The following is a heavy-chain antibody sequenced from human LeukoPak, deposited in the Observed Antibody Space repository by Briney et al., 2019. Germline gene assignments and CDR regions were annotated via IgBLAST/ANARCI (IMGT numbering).Heavy chain of an antibody. V-gene: IGHV3-30-3*01. CDR1: GFTFSSYA. D-gene: IGHD3-22*01. CDR2: ISYDGSNK. Sequence: GGSLRLSCAASGFTFSSYAMHWVRQAPGKGLEWVAVISYDGSNKYYADSVKGRFTISRDNSKNTLYLQMNSLRAEDTAVYYCARDMIVGGGFDYWGQGTLVTVSS. CDR3: ARDMIVGGGFDY. J-gene: IGHJ4*02.